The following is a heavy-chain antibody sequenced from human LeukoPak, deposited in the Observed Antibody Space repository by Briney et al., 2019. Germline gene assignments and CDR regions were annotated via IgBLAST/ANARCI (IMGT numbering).Heavy chain of an antibody. J-gene: IGHJ5*02. CDR2: ISAYNGNT. CDR1: GYTFTSYG. CDR3: ARWSSLGYSYGYGSYWFDP. Sequence: AASVKVSCKASGYTFTSYGISWVRQAPGQGLEWMGWISAYNGNTNYAQKLQGRVTMTTDTSTTTAYMELRSLRSDDTAVYYCARWSSLGYSYGYGSYWFDPWGQGTLVTVSS. D-gene: IGHD5-18*01. V-gene: IGHV1-18*01.